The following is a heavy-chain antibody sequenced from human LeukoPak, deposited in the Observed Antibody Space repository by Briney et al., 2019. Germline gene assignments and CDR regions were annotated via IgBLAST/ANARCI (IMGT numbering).Heavy chain of an antibody. CDR2: INHSGST. V-gene: IGHV4-34*01. J-gene: IGHJ5*02. CDR3: ARGFSLTNGDWFDP. CDR1: GGSFSGYY. D-gene: IGHD2-8*01. Sequence: SETLSLTCAVYGGSFSGYYWSWIRQPPGKGLEWIGEINHSGSTNYNPSLKSRVTISVDTSKNQFSLKLSSATAADTAVYYCARGFSLTNGDWFDPWGQGTLVTVSS.